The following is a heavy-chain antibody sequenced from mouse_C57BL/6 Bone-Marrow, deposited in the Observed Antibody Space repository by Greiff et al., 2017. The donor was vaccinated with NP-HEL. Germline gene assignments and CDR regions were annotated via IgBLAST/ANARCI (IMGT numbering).Heavy chain of an antibody. CDR1: GYTFTSYW. Sequence: QVQLQQPGAELVRPGSSVKLSCKASGYTFTSYWMDWVKQRPGQGLEWIGNIYPSDSETHYNQKFKDKAKLTVDKSSSTAYMQLSSLTSEDSAVYYCARGRYYYGSTPFDYWGQGTTLTVSS. CDR3: ARGRYYYGSTPFDY. V-gene: IGHV1-61*01. D-gene: IGHD1-1*01. J-gene: IGHJ2*01. CDR2: IYPSDSET.